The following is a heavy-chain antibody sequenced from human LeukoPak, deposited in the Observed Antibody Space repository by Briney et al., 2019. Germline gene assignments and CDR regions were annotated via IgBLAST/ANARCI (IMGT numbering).Heavy chain of an antibody. J-gene: IGHJ4*02. V-gene: IGHV3-48*01. CDR2: ISSSSSTI. D-gene: IGHD6-6*01. Sequence: PGGSLRLSCAASGFTFSSYSMNWVRQAPGKGLEWVSYISSSSSTIYYADSVKGRFTISRDNAKNSLYLQMNSLRAEDTAVYYCAKSAIGYSSSSGVFDYWGQGTLVTVSS. CDR3: AKSAIGYSSSSGVFDY. CDR1: GFTFSSYS.